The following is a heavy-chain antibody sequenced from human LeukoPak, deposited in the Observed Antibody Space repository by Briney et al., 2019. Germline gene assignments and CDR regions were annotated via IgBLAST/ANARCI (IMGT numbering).Heavy chain of an antibody. Sequence: GGSLRLSCAASGFTVSSNYMSWVRQAPGKGLEYVSAISVNGGSTYYADSVKGRFTISRDNSKNTLYLQMSSLRPEDTAVYYCVKPFGAAGGYWGQGTLVTVSS. CDR3: VKPFGAAGGY. D-gene: IGHD6-13*01. CDR1: GFTVSSNY. J-gene: IGHJ4*02. V-gene: IGHV3-64D*06. CDR2: ISVNGGST.